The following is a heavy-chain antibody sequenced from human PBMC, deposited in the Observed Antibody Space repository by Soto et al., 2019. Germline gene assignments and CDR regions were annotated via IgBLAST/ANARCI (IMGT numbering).Heavy chain of an antibody. J-gene: IGHJ3*01. CDR2: IGIGSSTK. Sequence: GGSLRLSCAASGFTFTSYGMHWVRQAPGKGLEWVAYIGIGSSTKYYADSVKGRFTISRDNAKNSLYLQMNSLRAEDTAVYYCARDQLYYNDISGRPLNAFDVWGQGTMVTVSS. CDR1: GFTFTSYG. V-gene: IGHV3-48*01. CDR3: ARDQLYYNDISGRPLNAFDV. D-gene: IGHD3-22*01.